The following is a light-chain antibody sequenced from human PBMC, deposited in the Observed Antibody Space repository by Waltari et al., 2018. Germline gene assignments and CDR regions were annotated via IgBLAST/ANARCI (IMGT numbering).Light chain of an antibody. CDR2: EVT. J-gene: IGLJ3*02. CDR1: SSHVGCYNK. V-gene: IGLV2-8*01. Sequence: QYALTQPPSASGSPGQSVTISCPGTSSHVGCYNKVSCYQQNPGKAPKLMIYEVTKRPSGVPDRFSGSKSGNTASLTVSGLQAEDEADYYCSSYAGSNNLKVFGGGTKLTVL. CDR3: SSYAGSNNLKV.